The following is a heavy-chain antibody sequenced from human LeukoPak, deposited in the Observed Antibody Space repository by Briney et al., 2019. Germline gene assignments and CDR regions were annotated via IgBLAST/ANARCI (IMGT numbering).Heavy chain of an antibody. CDR3: AKDTAQGYTYGTIEQDY. Sequence: PGGSLRLPCAASGIAFSTYAMSWVRQAPGKGLEWVSVVSESGEITHYADSVKGRFTISRDNSKNTVYLQMNSLRAEDSAVYYCAKDTAQGYTYGTIEQDYWGQGTRVTVSS. CDR2: VSESGEIT. CDR1: GIAFSTYA. J-gene: IGHJ4*02. V-gene: IGHV3-23*01. D-gene: IGHD5-18*01.